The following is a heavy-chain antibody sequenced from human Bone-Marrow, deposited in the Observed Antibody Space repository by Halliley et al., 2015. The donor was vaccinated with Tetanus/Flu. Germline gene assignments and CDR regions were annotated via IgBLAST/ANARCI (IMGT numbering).Heavy chain of an antibody. V-gene: IGHV4-59*11. J-gene: IGHJ4*02. D-gene: IGHD3-22*01. CDR2: IYYSGST. Sequence: TLSLTCTVSGGSISSHYWSWIRQPPGKGLEWIGYIYYSGSTDYNPSLKSRVTISVDTSRTQFSLKLSSVTAADTAVYYCARGRKYYYESSGYTKFFDYWGQGTLVTVSS. CDR3: ARGRKYYYESSGYTKFFDY. CDR1: GGSISSHY.